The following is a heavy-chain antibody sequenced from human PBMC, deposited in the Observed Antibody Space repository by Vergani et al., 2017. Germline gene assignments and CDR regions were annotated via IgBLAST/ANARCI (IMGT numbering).Heavy chain of an antibody. CDR3: ARNTTYTGS. D-gene: IGHD1-1*01. CDR1: EYSFGNYW. CDR2: IYPADSDT. Sequence: EVELVQSGPEMRKPGESLKISCKGSEYSFGNYWIGWVRQGPGKGLEWMGIIYPADSDTRYSPSFQGQVTISADKSISTAFLQWDSLKASDTALYYCARNTTYTGSGGEGTLVTVSS. J-gene: IGHJ4*02. V-gene: IGHV5-51*03.